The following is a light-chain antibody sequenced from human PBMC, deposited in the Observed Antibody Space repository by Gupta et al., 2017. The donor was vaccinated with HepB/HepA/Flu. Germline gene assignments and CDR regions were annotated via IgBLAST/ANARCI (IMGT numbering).Light chain of an antibody. CDR3: NSLDSSGNHWV. J-gene: IGLJ3*02. V-gene: IGLV3-19*01. Sequence: SSELTQDPAVSVALGQTVRITCQGDSLRSYYASWYQQKPGQAPVLVIYGKKNRPSGIPDRFSVSRSGNTASLTITVAQAEDEADYYCNSLDSSGNHWVFGGGTKLTVL. CDR1: SLRSYY. CDR2: GKK.